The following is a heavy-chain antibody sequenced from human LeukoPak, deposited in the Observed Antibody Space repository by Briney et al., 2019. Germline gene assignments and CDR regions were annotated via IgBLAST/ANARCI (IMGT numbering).Heavy chain of an antibody. Sequence: GGSLRLSCAASGFTFSNYAMSWVRQAPGKGLEWVLSITSSSSYIYYADSVMGRFTISRDNANNSLYLQMNSLRAEDTAVYYCARHVVAVGFDYWGQGTLVTVSS. CDR3: ARHVVAVGFDY. D-gene: IGHD3-22*01. V-gene: IGHV3-21*01. CDR1: GFTFSNYA. J-gene: IGHJ4*02. CDR2: ITSSSSYI.